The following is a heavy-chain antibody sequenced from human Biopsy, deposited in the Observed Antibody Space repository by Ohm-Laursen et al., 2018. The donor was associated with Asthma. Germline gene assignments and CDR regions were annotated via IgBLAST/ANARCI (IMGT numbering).Heavy chain of an antibody. CDR2: ISYDGSNK. V-gene: IGHV3-30-3*01. J-gene: IGHJ4*02. Sequence: LRLSCAASGFTFSSYAMHWVRQAPGKGLEWVAVISYDGSNKYYADSVKDRFTISRDNSKNTLYLQMNSLRAEDTAVYYCARDLHPTNHLGELSEGFDYWGQGTLVTVSS. CDR1: GFTFSSYA. D-gene: IGHD3-16*02. CDR3: ARDLHPTNHLGELSEGFDY.